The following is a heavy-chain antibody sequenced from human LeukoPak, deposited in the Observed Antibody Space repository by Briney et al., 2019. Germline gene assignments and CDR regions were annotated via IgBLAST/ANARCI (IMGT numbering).Heavy chain of an antibody. J-gene: IGHJ3*02. V-gene: IGHV3-21*01. CDR3: AREVGALAPDAFDI. Sequence: GGSLRLSCAASGFTFSSYSMNWVRQAPGKGLEWVSSISSSSSYIYYADSVKGRFTISRDNAKNSLYLQMNSLRAEDTAVYYCAREVGALAPDAFDIWGQGTMVTVSS. CDR2: ISSSSSYI. D-gene: IGHD1-26*01. CDR1: GFTFSSYS.